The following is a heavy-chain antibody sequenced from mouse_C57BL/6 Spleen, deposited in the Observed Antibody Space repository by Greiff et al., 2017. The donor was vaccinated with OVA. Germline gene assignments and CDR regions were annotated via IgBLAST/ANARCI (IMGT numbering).Heavy chain of an antibody. J-gene: IGHJ2*01. D-gene: IGHD4-1*01. CDR3: TRNWDAYFDY. CDR1: GFTFSDAW. Sequence: EVHLVESGGGLVQPGGSMKLSCAASGFTFSDAWMDWVRQSPEKGLEWVAEIRNKANNHATYYAESVKGRFTISRDDSKSSVYLQMNSLRAEDTGIYYCTRNWDAYFDYWGQGTTLTVSS. V-gene: IGHV6-6*01. CDR2: IRNKANNHAT.